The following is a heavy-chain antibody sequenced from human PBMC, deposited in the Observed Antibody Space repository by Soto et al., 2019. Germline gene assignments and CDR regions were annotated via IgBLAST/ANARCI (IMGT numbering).Heavy chain of an antibody. Sequence: GGSLRLSCAASGFTFDDYAMHWVRQAPGKGLEWVSGISWNSGSVGYADSVKGRFTISRDNAKNSLYLQMNSLRSEDTALYYCAKDMGYDLSPLGYFDYWGQGTLVTVSS. CDR3: AKDMGYDLSPLGYFDY. D-gene: IGHD5-12*01. CDR1: GFTFDDYA. V-gene: IGHV3-9*01. J-gene: IGHJ4*02. CDR2: ISWNSGSV.